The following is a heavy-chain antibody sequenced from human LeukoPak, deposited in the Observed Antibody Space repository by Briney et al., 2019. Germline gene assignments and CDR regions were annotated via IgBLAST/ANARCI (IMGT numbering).Heavy chain of an antibody. J-gene: IGHJ3*02. CDR2: MNPNSGNT. Sequence: ASVTVSCKASGYTFTSYDINWVRQATGQGLEWMGWMNPNSGNTGYAQKFQGRVTMTRNTSISTAYVELSSLRSEDTAVYYCAMGSDYDSAFDIWGQGTMVTVSS. V-gene: IGHV1-8*01. D-gene: IGHD3-16*01. CDR3: AMGSDYDSAFDI. CDR1: GYTFTSYD.